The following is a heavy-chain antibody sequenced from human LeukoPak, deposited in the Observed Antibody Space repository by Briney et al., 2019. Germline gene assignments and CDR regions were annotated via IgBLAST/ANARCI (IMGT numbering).Heavy chain of an antibody. V-gene: IGHV3-48*03. CDR1: GFTFRNYE. J-gene: IGHJ4*02. CDR2: ISSSDNTV. CDR3: VRDESGDYDFDF. D-gene: IGHD4-17*01. Sequence: GGSLRLSCVASGFTFRNYEMNWDRQAPGKGLEWVSHISSSDNTVHYADSVRGRFTISKDNARNLLYLQMNSLRAEDTAVYYCVRDESGDYDFDFWGQGTLVTVSS.